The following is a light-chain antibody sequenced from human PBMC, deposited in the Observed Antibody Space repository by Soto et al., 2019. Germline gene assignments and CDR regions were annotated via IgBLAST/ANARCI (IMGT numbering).Light chain of an antibody. Sequence: DIVMTQSRLSLPVTPGEPASISCRSSQSLLHSNGYNYLDWYLQKPGQSPQLLIYGASNRATGIPDRFSGSGSGTDFTLTISRLEPEDFTVYYCQQYHSLPTTFGPGTKVDI. CDR2: GAS. V-gene: IGKV2-28*01. CDR3: QQYHSLPTT. CDR1: QSLLHSNGYNY. J-gene: IGKJ3*01.